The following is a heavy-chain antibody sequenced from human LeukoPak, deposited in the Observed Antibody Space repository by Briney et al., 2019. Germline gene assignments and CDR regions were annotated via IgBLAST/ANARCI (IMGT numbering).Heavy chain of an antibody. Sequence: GGSLRLSCAASGFTFSSYAVNWVRQAPGKGLEWVSAISGSGGTTYYADSVKGRLTISRDNSKNTLYLQMNSLRAEDTAVYYCAKDSSGWQIFDYWGQGTLVTVSS. J-gene: IGHJ4*02. CDR2: ISGSGGTT. CDR3: AKDSSGWQIFDY. D-gene: IGHD6-19*01. V-gene: IGHV3-23*01. CDR1: GFTFSSYA.